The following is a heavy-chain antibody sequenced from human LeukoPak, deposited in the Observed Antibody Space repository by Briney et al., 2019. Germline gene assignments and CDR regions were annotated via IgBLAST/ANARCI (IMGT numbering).Heavy chain of an antibody. CDR1: SFSSYW. Sequence: SFSSYWMSWIRQPPGKGLEWIGSIYYSGSTYYNPSLKSRVTISVDTSKNQFSLKLSSVTAADTAVYYCARNPMTTVTLFDYWGQGTLVTVSS. J-gene: IGHJ4*02. D-gene: IGHD4-17*01. CDR2: IYYSGST. CDR3: ARNPMTTVTLFDY. V-gene: IGHV4-39*07.